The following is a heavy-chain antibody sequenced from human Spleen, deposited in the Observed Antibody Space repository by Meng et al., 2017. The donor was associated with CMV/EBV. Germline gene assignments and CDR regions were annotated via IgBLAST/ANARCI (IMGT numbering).Heavy chain of an antibody. CDR1: GYRFISYW. J-gene: IGHJ4*02. CDR2: ISPDDSDS. D-gene: IGHD1-1*01. Sequence: KVSCKGSGYRFISYWIAWVRQKPGTGLEWMGIISPDDSDSRYSPSFQGQVTISADKSINTAYLQWSSLKASDSATYYRARLGLSSTYFDYWGQGTLVTVSS. CDR3: ARLGLSSTYFDY. V-gene: IGHV5-51*01.